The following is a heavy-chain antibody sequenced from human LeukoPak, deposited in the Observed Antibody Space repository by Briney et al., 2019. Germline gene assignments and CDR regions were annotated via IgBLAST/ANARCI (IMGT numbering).Heavy chain of an antibody. V-gene: IGHV4-39*01. CDR2: IYYSGST. CDR1: GGSISSSSYY. CDR3: ARQVRWLQTEYFDL. D-gene: IGHD5-24*01. Sequence: SETLSLTCTVSGGSISSSSYYWGWIRQPPGKGLEWIGSIYYSGSTYYNPSLKSRVTISVDTSKNQFSLKLSSVTAADTAVYYCARQVRWLQTEYFDLWGRGTLVTVSS. J-gene: IGHJ2*01.